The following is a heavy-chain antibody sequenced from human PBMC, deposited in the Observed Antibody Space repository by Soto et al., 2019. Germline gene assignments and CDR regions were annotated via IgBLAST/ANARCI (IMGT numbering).Heavy chain of an antibody. J-gene: IGHJ3*02. D-gene: IGHD6-19*01. Sequence: GASVKVSCKASGYTFTGYYMHWVRQAPGQGLEWMGWINPNSGGTNYAQKFQGWVAMTRDTSISTAYMELSRLGSDDTAVYYCARGGGTGIAVAGTPAFDIWGQGTMVTVSS. V-gene: IGHV1-2*04. CDR3: ARGGGTGIAVAGTPAFDI. CDR1: GYTFTGYY. CDR2: INPNSGGT.